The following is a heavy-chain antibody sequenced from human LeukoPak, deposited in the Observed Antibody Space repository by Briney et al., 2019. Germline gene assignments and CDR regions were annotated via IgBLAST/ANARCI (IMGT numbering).Heavy chain of an antibody. D-gene: IGHD6-19*01. CDR3: AKGGQWLAPGLDY. Sequence: GGSLRLSCAASGFTFSDYGMHWARQAPGKGLEWVAFIRYDGSDEYYADSVKGRFTISGDNSKKPLYLQMTGLRAEDTAVYYCAKGGQWLAPGLDYWGQGTLVTVSS. CDR2: IRYDGSDE. V-gene: IGHV3-30*02. CDR1: GFTFSDYG. J-gene: IGHJ4*02.